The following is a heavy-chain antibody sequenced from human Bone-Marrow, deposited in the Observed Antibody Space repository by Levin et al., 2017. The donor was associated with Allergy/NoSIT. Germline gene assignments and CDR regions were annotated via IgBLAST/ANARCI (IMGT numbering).Heavy chain of an antibody. J-gene: IGHJ6*03. Sequence: ASVKVSCKASGYTFTSYAMHWVRQAPGQRLEWMGWINAGNGNTKYSQKFQGRVTITRDTSASTAYMELSSLRSEDTAVYYCARVGCSGGSCYPPNYYYYMDVWGKGTTVTVSS. V-gene: IGHV1-3*01. CDR3: ARVGCSGGSCYPPNYYYYMDV. CDR1: GYTFTSYA. CDR2: INAGNGNT. D-gene: IGHD2-15*01.